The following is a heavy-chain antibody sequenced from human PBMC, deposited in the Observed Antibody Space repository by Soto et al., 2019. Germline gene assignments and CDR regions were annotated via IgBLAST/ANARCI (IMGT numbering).Heavy chain of an antibody. V-gene: IGHV1-2*04. D-gene: IGHD2-2*01. CDR2: INPNSGGT. Sequence: QVQLVQSGAEVKKPGASVKVSCKASGYTFTGYYMHWVRQAPGQGLEWMGWINPNSGGTNYAEKFEGWVTMNRDTYISTAYMEVSRLRSHDTPVYYCARVSLPAGHPYYYGMDVWGQGTTVTVSS. J-gene: IGHJ6*02. CDR1: GYTFTGYY. CDR3: ARVSLPAGHPYYYGMDV.